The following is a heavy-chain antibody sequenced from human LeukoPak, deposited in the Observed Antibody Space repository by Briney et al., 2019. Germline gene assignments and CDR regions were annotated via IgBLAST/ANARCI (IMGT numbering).Heavy chain of an antibody. D-gene: IGHD3-10*01. J-gene: IGHJ4*02. CDR3: VRHCYASGSDPLCYFDY. CDR1: GGSISPYY. CDR2: IYHRGST. V-gene: IGHV4-59*08. Sequence: SETLSLTCTVSGGSISPYYWSWIRQPPGKGLEWIGYIYHRGSTNYNPYLKSRVTISIDTSKNQFSLKVSSVTAADTAVYYCVRHCYASGSDPLCYFDYWGQGTLVTVSS.